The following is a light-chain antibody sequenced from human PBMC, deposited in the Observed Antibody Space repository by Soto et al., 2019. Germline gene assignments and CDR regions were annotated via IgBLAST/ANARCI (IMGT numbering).Light chain of an antibody. Sequence: DLQMTQSPSSLAASVGDRVTITCRASQSIVTYLNWYLQKPGKAPKLLIYAASNLQSGVPSRFSGSGSGTDFTLTISSLQPEDFATYFCQQSYSTHPWTFGQGTKVEIK. V-gene: IGKV1-39*01. CDR1: QSIVTY. CDR3: QQSYSTHPWT. CDR2: AAS. J-gene: IGKJ1*01.